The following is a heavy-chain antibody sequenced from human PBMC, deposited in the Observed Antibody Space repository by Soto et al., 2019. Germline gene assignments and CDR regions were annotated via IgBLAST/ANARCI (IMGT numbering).Heavy chain of an antibody. CDR3: ARDLWGYFGTECSLLEV. D-gene: IGHD3-10*01. CDR1: DGYIREHY. J-gene: IGHJ6*02. Sequence: PSQTISLTCTVSDGYIREHYWSRIRQNKGKGLEWIGYMYNTGSTVYNPSFKSRVTISVDTSKNQFSLKLNSVTAADTAVYYCARDLWGYFGTECSLLEVWVQGTTV. CDR2: MYNTGST. V-gene: IGHV4-59*11.